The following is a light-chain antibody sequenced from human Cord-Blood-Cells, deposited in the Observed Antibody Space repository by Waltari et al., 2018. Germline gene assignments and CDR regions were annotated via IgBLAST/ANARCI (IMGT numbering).Light chain of an antibody. CDR1: STNIGSHY. Sequence: QSALTQPPSARETPGQRVTISCYGNSTNIGSHYVYWYQQLPGTAPKLLIYRNNQRPSGVPDRFSGSKSGTSASLAISGLRSEDEADYYCAAWDDSLSGWVFGGGTKLTVL. CDR2: RNN. V-gene: IGLV1-47*01. CDR3: AAWDDSLSGWV. J-gene: IGLJ3*02.